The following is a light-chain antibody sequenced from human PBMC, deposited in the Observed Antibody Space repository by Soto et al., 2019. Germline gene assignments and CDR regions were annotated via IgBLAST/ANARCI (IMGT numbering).Light chain of an antibody. J-gene: IGKJ1*01. V-gene: IGKV3-20*01. CDR1: QSVSSN. CDR2: GAS. Sequence: IGWTQSPATVSVAPGERVTFPGRASQSVSSNLAWYQQKPGQAPRLLLYGASNRATGIPDRFSGSGSGTDFTLTLSRLEPEDFAVYYCQQYGSSPWTFGQGTKVDI. CDR3: QQYGSSPWT.